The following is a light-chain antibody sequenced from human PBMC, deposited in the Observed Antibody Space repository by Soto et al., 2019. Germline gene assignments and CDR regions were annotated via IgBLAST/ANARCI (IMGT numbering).Light chain of an antibody. CDR2: DAS. CDR3: QEYDGAQTIT. Sequence: EILLTQSPDTLSLSPGERATLCCRAGQSVRSERLAWYQQKRGQAPTLLIFDASSRASGTPERFSGSGSGTDFTLTISRLETEDFAVYYCQEYDGAQTITFGLGTRLEIK. CDR1: QSVRSER. V-gene: IGKV3-20*01. J-gene: IGKJ5*01.